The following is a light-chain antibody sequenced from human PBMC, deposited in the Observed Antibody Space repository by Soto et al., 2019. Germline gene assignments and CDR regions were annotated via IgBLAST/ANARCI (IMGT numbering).Light chain of an antibody. J-gene: IGKJ4*01. CDR1: QTVYNN. CDR3: QQYSNWPLT. V-gene: IGKV3-15*01. CDR2: GAS. Sequence: EIVMTQSLATLSVSPGERATLSCRASQTVYNNLAWYQQKPGQPPRLLIYGASARATGIPARFSGSGSGTEFPLTISSLQSEDFAVYYCQQYSNWPLTFGGGTKVEIK.